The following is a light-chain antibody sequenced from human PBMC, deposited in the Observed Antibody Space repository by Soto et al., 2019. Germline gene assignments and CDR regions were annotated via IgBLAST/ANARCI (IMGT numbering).Light chain of an antibody. Sequence: QSALTQPPSASGSTGQSVTISCTGTSSDVGGYNYVSWYQQHPGKAPKLIICEVSKRPSGVPDHFSGSKSGNTASLTVSGLQADDEADYYCSSYGGSNHVVFCGGTKVTVL. CDR2: EVS. CDR3: SSYGGSNHVV. J-gene: IGLJ2*01. V-gene: IGLV2-8*01. CDR1: SSDVGGYNY.